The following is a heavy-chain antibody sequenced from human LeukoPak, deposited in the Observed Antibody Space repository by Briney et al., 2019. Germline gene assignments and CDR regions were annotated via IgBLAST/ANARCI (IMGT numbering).Heavy chain of an antibody. J-gene: IGHJ4*02. D-gene: IGHD5-18*01. CDR3: VVDTAMANYFDY. CDR1: GYTFTGYY. CDR2: INPNSGGT. V-gene: IGHV1-2*02. Sequence: ASVKVSCKASGYTFTGYYMHWVRQAPGQGLEWMAWINPNSGGTSYAQKFQGRVTMTRDTSTSTVYMELSSLRSEDTAVYYCVVDTAMANYFDYWGQGTLVTVSS.